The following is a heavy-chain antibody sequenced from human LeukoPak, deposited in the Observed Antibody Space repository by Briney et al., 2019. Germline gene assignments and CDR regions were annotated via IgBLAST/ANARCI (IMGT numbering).Heavy chain of an antibody. V-gene: IGHV4-34*01. CDR3: ARSYCSGGSCYSARYYYYYGMDV. Sequence: PSETLSLTCAVYGGSFSGYYWSWIRQPRGKGLEWIGGINHSGSTNYNPSLKSRVTISVDTSKNQFSLKLSSVTAADTAVYYCARSYCSGGSCYSARYYYYYGMDVWGQGTTVTVSS. CDR2: INHSGST. J-gene: IGHJ6*02. D-gene: IGHD2-15*01. CDR1: GGSFSGYY.